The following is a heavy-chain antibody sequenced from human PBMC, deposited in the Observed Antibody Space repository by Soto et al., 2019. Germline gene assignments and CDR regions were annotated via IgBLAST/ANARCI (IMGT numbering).Heavy chain of an antibody. CDR2: ISSSGDRT. CDR1: GFAFRNYA. D-gene: IGHD1-20*01. V-gene: IGHV3-23*01. CDR3: VKEHTITGFGDF. J-gene: IGHJ4*02. Sequence: EELLLESGGGLVQPGGSLRLSRSASGFAFRNYAMSWVRQAPTKGLEWVSAISSSGDRTYYADSLKGRFTISRDNSESTLYLQMHSLRAEDTAVYFCVKEHTITGFGDFWGQGALVTVSS.